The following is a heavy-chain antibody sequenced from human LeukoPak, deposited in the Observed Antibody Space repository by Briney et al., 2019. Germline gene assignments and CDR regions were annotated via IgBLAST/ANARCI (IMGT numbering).Heavy chain of an antibody. CDR3: AKQTAGGDYDFWSGYYGFDY. V-gene: IGHV3-23*01. CDR1: GFTFSTYA. CDR2: ISGNGGST. Sequence: GGSLRLSCAASGFTFSTYAMTWVRQAPGKGLEWVSAISGNGGSTYSAGSVKGRFTISRDNSKNTLYLQMNSLRAEDTALYYCAKQTAGGDYDFWSGYYGFDYWGQGTLVTVSS. J-gene: IGHJ4*02. D-gene: IGHD3-3*01.